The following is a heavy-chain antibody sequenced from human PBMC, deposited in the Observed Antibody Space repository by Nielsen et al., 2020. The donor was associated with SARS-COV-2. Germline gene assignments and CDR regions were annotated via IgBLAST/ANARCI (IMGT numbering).Heavy chain of an antibody. Sequence: GESLKISCAASGFTFSSYSMNWVRQAPGKGLEWVSYISSSSSTIYYADSVKGRFTISRDNAKNSLYLQMNSLRAEDTAVYYCARDETDYYGSGRYGMDVWGQGTTVTVSS. J-gene: IGHJ6*02. D-gene: IGHD3-10*01. CDR3: ARDETDYYGSGRYGMDV. CDR1: GFTFSSYS. V-gene: IGHV3-48*01. CDR2: ISSSSSTI.